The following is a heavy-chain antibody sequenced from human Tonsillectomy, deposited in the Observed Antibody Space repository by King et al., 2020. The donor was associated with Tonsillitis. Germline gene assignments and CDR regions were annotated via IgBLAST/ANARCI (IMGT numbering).Heavy chain of an antibody. J-gene: IGHJ4*02. Sequence: VQLVESGGGLVQPGGSLRLSCAASGFTFSSYWMSWVRQAPGKGLEWVANIKQDGSEKYYVDSVKGRFTISRDNAKNSLYLQMNSLRAEDTAVYYCARVAEAGLPPTPAFDYWGQGTLVTVSS. CDR3: ARVAEAGLPPTPAFDY. D-gene: IGHD6-13*01. V-gene: IGHV3-7*04. CDR2: IKQDGSEK. CDR1: GFTFSSYW.